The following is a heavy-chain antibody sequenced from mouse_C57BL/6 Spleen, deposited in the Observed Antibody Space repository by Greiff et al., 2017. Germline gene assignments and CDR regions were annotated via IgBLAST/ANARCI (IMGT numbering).Heavy chain of an antibody. CDR2: IYPGEGDT. D-gene: IGHD1-1*01. J-gene: IGHJ1*03. V-gene: IGHV1-82*01. CDR3: ARSGVDWYFDV. CDR1: GYAFSSSW. Sequence: QVQLQQSGPELVKPGASVKISCKASGYAFSSSWLHWVKQRPGKGLEWIGRIYPGEGDTNYNGKFKGKATLTADKSSSTAYMQLSSLTSEDSAVYCWARSGVDWYFDVWGTGATVTVSS.